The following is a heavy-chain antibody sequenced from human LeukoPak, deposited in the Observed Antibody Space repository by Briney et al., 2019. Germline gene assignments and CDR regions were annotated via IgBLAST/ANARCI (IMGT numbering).Heavy chain of an antibody. J-gene: IGHJ6*02. Sequence: EASVKVSCKASGYTFTSYYMHWVRQAPGQGLEWMGIINPSGGSTSYAQKFQGRVTMTRDTSTSTVYMELSSLRSEDTAVYYCARAPQEIYYYYGMDVWGQGTTVTVSS. CDR3: ARAPQEIYYYYGMDV. CDR2: INPSGGST. CDR1: GYTFTSYY. V-gene: IGHV1-46*01.